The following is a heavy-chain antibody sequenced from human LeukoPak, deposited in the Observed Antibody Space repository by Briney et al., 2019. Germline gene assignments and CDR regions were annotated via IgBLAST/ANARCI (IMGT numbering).Heavy chain of an antibody. D-gene: IGHD6-19*01. Sequence: GGSLRLSCVASGFTFSTYGMRWVRQAPGKGLEWVAFIGHDGSHNYCADTVKGRLSVSRDNSNNTLYLQMNTLRPEDTAVYYCAKDGSSGWFFDYWGQGTPVTVSS. V-gene: IGHV3-30*02. J-gene: IGHJ4*02. CDR3: AKDGSSGWFFDY. CDR2: IGHDGSHN. CDR1: GFTFSTYG.